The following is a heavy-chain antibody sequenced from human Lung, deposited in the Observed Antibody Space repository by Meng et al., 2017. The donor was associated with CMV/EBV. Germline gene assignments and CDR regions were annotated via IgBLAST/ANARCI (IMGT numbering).Heavy chain of an antibody. D-gene: IGHD1-1*01. V-gene: IGHV1-2*04. CDR2: ISPYNGDT. CDR1: GYTFIDYH. J-gene: IGHJ4*02. Sequence: QVQLAQSGAEVKEPGAAVQLACKTSGYTFIDYHIHWVRQAPGQGLEWMGWISPYNGDTIYARDFQGWVTMTRDTSNRTLYMEVSRLRSDDTAVYYCPRAIVKNGKRQFDYWGQGTLVTVSS. CDR3: PRAIVKNGKRQFDY.